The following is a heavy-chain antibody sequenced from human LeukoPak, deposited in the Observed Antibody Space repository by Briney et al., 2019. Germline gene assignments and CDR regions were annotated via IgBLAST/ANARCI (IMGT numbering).Heavy chain of an antibody. CDR1: GYSFTNYW. D-gene: IGHD3-22*01. CDR3: ARQEGTIDYYDSSGYVYYFDY. Sequence: GESLKISCKGSGYSFTNYWIGWVRQMPGKGLEWKGIIYPGDSNTRYSPSFQGQVTISADKSITTAYLQWSSLKASDTAMYFCARQEGTIDYYDSSGYVYYFDYWGQGTLVTVSS. J-gene: IGHJ4*02. V-gene: IGHV5-51*01. CDR2: IYPGDSNT.